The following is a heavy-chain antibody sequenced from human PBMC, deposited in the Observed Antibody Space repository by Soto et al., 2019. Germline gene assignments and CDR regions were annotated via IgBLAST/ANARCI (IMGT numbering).Heavy chain of an antibody. V-gene: IGHV4-39*07. J-gene: IGHJ3*02. CDR2: IYYSGST. D-gene: IGHD4-17*01. Sequence: PSETLSLTCTVSRGSISSSLYYWGWIRQPPGKGLEWIGSIYYSGSTNYNPSLKSRVTISVDTSKNQFSLKLSSVTAADTAVYYCARRTIKIPDYGDDRDAFDIWGQGTMVTVSS. CDR3: ARRTIKIPDYGDDRDAFDI. CDR1: RGSISSSLYY.